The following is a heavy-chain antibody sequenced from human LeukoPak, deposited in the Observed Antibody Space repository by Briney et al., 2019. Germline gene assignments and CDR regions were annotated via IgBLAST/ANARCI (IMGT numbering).Heavy chain of an antibody. V-gene: IGHV3-15*01. CDR1: GFTFSVAW. CDR2: IKSKTNGGTI. CDR3: TRPLVAASPSFDY. Sequence: GGSLRLSCAASGFTFSVAWMTWVRQAPGKGLEWVGRIKSKTNGGTIDYAPPVKGRFTISRDDSKNALYLQMNSLKTEDTAVYYCTRPLVAASPSFDYWGQGTLVTVSS. J-gene: IGHJ4*02. D-gene: IGHD2-15*01.